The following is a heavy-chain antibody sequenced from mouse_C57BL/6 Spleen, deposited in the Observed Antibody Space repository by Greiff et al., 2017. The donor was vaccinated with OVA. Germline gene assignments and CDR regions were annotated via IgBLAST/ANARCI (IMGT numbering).Heavy chain of an antibody. CDR2: INYDGSST. V-gene: IGHV5-16*01. Sequence: EVKLMESEGGLVQPGSSMKLSCTASGFTFSDYYMAWVRQVPEKGLEWVANINYDGSSTYYLDSLKSRFIISRDNAKNILYLQMSSLKSEDTATYYCARVSSGYGAMDYWGQGTSVTVSS. CDR3: ARVSSGYGAMDY. D-gene: IGHD3-2*02. CDR1: GFTFSDYY. J-gene: IGHJ4*01.